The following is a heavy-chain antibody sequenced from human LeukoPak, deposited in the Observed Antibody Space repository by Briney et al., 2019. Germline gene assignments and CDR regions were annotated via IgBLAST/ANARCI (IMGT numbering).Heavy chain of an antibody. V-gene: IGHV1-2*02. J-gene: IGHJ4*02. Sequence: GASVKVSCKASGYTFTGYYMHWVRQAPGQGLEWMGWVNPNSGGTNYAQKFQGRVTMTRDTSISTAYMELSRLRSDDTAVYYCARTTVTTRRYDYWGQGTLVTVSS. CDR2: VNPNSGGT. D-gene: IGHD4-11*01. CDR3: ARTTVTTRRYDY. CDR1: GYTFTGYY.